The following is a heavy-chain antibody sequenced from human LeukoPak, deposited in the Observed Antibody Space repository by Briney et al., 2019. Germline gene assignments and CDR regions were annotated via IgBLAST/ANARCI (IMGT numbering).Heavy chain of an antibody. CDR3: AKHQLCGPYYFDY. J-gene: IGHJ4*02. CDR1: VSTFSRFA. CDR2: ISGQRSTT. V-gene: IGHV3-23*01. D-gene: IGHD3-10*02. Sequence: PLGSPRLSRAASVSTFSRFAMSSVPEAPGKGVESGSDISGQRSTTYYADSVKGRFAISRDNSKNTLYLQMNSLRAEDTGVYYCAKHQLCGPYYFDYWGQRTRVTVS.